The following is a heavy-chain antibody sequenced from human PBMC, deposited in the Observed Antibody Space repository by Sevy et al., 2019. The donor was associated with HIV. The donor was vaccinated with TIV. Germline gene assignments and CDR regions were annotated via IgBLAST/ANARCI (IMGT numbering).Heavy chain of an antibody. CDR3: ARAPGWELTSFLSH. D-gene: IGHD3-9*01. J-gene: IGHJ4*02. Sequence: GGSLRLSCAASGFAFRTYAFHWVRQAPGRGLEWVGLISSNGDNAFYTNSVRGRFTISRDNSMNTRYLELNNLTPDDTAVYFCARAPGWELTSFLSHWGQGTLVTVSS. CDR1: GFAFRTYA. CDR2: ISSNGDNA. V-gene: IGHV3-30-3*01.